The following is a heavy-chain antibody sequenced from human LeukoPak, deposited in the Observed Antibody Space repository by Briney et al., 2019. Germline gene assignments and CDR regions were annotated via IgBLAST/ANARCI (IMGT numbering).Heavy chain of an antibody. D-gene: IGHD3-10*01. CDR2: INHSGST. CDR1: GGSFSGYY. J-gene: IGHJ6*03. V-gene: IGHV4-34*01. Sequence: SETLSLTCAVYGGSFSGYYWSWIRQPPGKGLEWIGEINHSGSTNYNPSLKSRVTISVDTSKNQFSLKLSSVTAADTAVYYCARGPRPSSRRYYYYYMDVWGKGTTVTVSS. CDR3: ARGPRPSSRRYYYYYMDV.